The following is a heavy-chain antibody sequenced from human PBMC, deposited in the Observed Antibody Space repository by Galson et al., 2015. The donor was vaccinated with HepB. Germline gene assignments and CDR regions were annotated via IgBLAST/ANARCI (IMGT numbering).Heavy chain of an antibody. CDR1: GFKFNNYW. V-gene: IGHV3-7*01. D-gene: IGHD2-21*02. J-gene: IGHJ6*02. CDR2: IKRDGSEI. CDR3: ARDPYCGSDCHGPTFYSSYGMDV. Sequence: SLRLSCAASGFKFNNYWMNWVRQAPGKGLEWVANIKRDGSEIFYVDSVKGRLTISRDNAKNSLYLRMHSLKAEDTAVYYCARDPYCGSDCHGPTFYSSYGMDVWGQGTTVTVSS.